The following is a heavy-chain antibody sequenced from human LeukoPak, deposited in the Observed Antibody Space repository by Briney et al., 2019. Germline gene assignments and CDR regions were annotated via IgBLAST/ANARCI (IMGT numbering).Heavy chain of an antibody. CDR3: AGDDKDAFDI. CDR2: VFYTGST. CDR1: GXSMSSYY. V-gene: IGHV4-59*01. D-gene: IGHD3-22*01. Sequence: SETLSLTCTVSGXSMSSYYCNWIRQPPGKGLEWMEYVFYTGSTNYNPPLKGRVSIPIDMSKHQVSLNLRSVTDADTAVYYCAGDDKDAFDIWGEGTMVTVSS. J-gene: IGHJ3*02.